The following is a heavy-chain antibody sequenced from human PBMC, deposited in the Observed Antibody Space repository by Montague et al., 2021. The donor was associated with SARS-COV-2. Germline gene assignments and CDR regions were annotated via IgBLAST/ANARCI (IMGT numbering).Heavy chain of an antibody. D-gene: IGHD1-26*01. V-gene: IGHV3-23*01. CDR1: GFTFDDYG. CDR2: ISSSGFAT. J-gene: IGHJ4*02. CDR3: AKSLQVGATTPFDY. Sequence: SLRLSCAASGFTFDDYGMSWVRQAPGKGLEWVSSISSSGFATYYADSVKGRFTSSRDNSKNTVTLQMNSLRAEDTAIYYCAKSLQVGATTPFDYWGQGILVTASS.